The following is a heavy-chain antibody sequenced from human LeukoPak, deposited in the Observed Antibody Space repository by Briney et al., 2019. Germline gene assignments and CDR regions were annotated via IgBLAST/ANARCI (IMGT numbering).Heavy chain of an antibody. CDR3: ARRHLEGYNAYGLFDY. D-gene: IGHD5-12*01. CDR1: GGSISGSSYY. Sequence: SETLSLTCTVSGGSISGSSYYWGWIRQPPGKGLEWIGSIYYSGSTYYNPSLKSRVTISVDTSKNQFSLKLSSVTAADAGVYHCARRHLEGYNAYGLFDYWGQGTLVTVSS. CDR2: IYYSGST. V-gene: IGHV4-39*07. J-gene: IGHJ4*02.